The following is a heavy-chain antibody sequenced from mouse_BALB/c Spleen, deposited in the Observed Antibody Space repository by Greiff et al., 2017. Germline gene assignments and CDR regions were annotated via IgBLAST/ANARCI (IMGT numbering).Heavy chain of an antibody. D-gene: IGHD2-4*01. CDR3: TRPLMITTGYWYFDV. CDR1: GFTFSNYW. J-gene: IGHJ1*01. Sequence: VQLQESGGGLVQPGGSMKLSCVASGFTFSNYWMNWVRQSPEKGLEWVAEIRLKSNNYATHYAESVKGRFTISRDDSKSSVYLQMNNLRAEDTGMYYCTRPLMITTGYWYFDVWGAGTTVTVSS. CDR2: IRLKSNNYAT. V-gene: IGHV6-6*02.